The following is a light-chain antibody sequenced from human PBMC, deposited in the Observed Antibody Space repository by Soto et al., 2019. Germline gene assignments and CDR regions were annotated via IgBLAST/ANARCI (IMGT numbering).Light chain of an antibody. Sequence: DIQMTQSPSSLSASVGDRVTIPCRASLPISNYLAWYQQTQGKIPNLLIYAASTLQAGVPSRFSGSGSGTDFTLPISSLQSEDFAVYYCQQYNNWPQTFGQGTKVDIK. CDR3: QQYNNWPQT. CDR2: AAS. CDR1: LPISNY. J-gene: IGKJ1*01. V-gene: IGKV1-27*01.